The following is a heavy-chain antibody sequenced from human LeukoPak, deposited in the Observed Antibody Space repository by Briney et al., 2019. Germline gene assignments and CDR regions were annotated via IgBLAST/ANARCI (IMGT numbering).Heavy chain of an antibody. D-gene: IGHD7-27*01. CDR1: GFTFSRYT. J-gene: IGHJ4*02. Sequence: GGSLRLSCAASGFTFSRYTMNWVRQAPGKGLEGVTNIRTTEGTMYYADSVKGRFTISRDDAKSSLFLQMNGLRAEDTAVYYCARDLDWGFDYWGQGILVTVSS. CDR3: ARDLDWGFDY. V-gene: IGHV3-48*04. CDR2: IRTTEGTM.